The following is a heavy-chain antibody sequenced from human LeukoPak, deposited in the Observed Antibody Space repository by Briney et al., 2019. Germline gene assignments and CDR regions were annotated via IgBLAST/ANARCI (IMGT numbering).Heavy chain of an antibody. D-gene: IGHD2/OR15-2a*01. V-gene: IGHV3-30*18. J-gene: IGHJ4*02. CDR2: ISYDGSNK. Sequence: GRSLRLSCAASGFTFSSYGMHWVRQAPGKGLEWVAVISYDGSNKYYADSVKGRFTISRDNSKNTLYLQMNSLRAEDTAVYYCAKAFRPEFSQREYYFDYWGQGTLVTVSS. CDR3: AKAFRPEFSQREYYFDY. CDR1: GFTFSSYG.